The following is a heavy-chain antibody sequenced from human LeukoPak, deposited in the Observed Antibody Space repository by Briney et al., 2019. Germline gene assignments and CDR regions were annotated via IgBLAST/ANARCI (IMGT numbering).Heavy chain of an antibody. CDR1: GYSISSGYY. CDR3: AGSGSWDGPYYYYYGMDV. CDR2: IYYSGST. J-gene: IGHJ6*02. D-gene: IGHD1-26*01. V-gene: IGHV4-30-4*08. Sequence: RPSETLSLTCTVSGYSISSGYYWGWIRQPPGKGLEWIGYIYYSGSTYYNPSLKSRVTISVDTSKNQFSLKLSSVTAADTAVYYCAGSGSWDGPYYYYYGMDVWGQGTTVTVSS.